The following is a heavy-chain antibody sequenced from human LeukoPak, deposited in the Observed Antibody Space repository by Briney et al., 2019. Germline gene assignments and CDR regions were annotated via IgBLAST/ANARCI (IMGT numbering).Heavy chain of an antibody. CDR2: INPNSGGT. J-gene: IGHJ3*02. Sequence: ASVKVSCKASGYTSTGYYMHWVRQAPGQGLEWMGRINPNSGGTNYAQKFQGRVTMTRDTSISTAYMELSRLRSDDTAVYYCARDGSITMIPFDIWGQGTMVTVSS. CDR3: ARDGSITMIPFDI. D-gene: IGHD3-22*01. V-gene: IGHV1-2*06. CDR1: GYTSTGYY.